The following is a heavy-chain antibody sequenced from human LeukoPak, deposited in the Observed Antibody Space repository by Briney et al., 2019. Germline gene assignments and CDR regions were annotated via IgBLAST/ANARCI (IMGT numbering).Heavy chain of an antibody. J-gene: IGHJ4*02. V-gene: IGHV4-39*01. CDR1: GDSISSSKYY. Sequence: SETLSLTCTVSGDSISSSKYYWGWIRQSPGKGLEWIGSIYKSGSTFYHPSLKSRVIISVDTSRNQFSLKLNSVSAADTAVYYCARSLSMAGLTWGQGTLVAVSS. D-gene: IGHD6-19*01. CDR3: ARSLSMAGLT. CDR2: IYKSGST.